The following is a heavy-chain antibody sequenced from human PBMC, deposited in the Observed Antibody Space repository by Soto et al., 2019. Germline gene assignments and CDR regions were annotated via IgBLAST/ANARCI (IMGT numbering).Heavy chain of an antibody. D-gene: IGHD6-19*01. CDR2: IKKKSDGGTA. J-gene: IGHJ4*02. Sequence: EVQLVESGGGLVKPGGSLRLSCAASGITFSNVWMSWVRRAPGKGLEWLGRIKKKSDGGTADYAAPVKGRFTISRDDSKNTLYLQMSNLKTEDTAVYYCRTQWLDWGQGTLVTVSS. CDR3: RTQWLD. CDR1: GITFSNVW. V-gene: IGHV3-15*01.